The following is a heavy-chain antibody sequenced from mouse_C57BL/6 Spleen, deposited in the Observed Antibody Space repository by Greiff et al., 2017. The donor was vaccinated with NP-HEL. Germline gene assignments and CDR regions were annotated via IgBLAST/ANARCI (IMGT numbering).Heavy chain of an antibody. D-gene: IGHD2-2*01. CDR1: GYTFTSYW. J-gene: IGHJ1*03. CDR3: ARGDYGYDGYFDV. CDR2: IDPSDSET. Sequence: QVQLQQPGAELVRPGSSVKLSCKASGYTFTSYWMHWVKQRPIQGLEWIGNIDPSDSETHYNQKFKDKATLTVDKSSSTAYMQLSSLTSEDSAVYYCARGDYGYDGYFDVWGTGTTVTVSS. V-gene: IGHV1-52*01.